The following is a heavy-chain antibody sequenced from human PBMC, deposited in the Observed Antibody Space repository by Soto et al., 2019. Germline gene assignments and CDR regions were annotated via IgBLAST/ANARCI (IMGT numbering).Heavy chain of an antibody. J-gene: IGHJ4*02. Sequence: QVQLQESGPGLVKPSQTLSLTCTVSGGSISSGGYYWSWIRQHPGKGLEWIGYIYYTGSTYYNPSLKRRVTISVDTSNNQFSLKLSSVTAADTAVYYCATLYMVRGVRTFDYWGQGTLVTVSS. D-gene: IGHD3-10*01. CDR1: GGSISSGGYY. CDR2: IYYTGST. V-gene: IGHV4-31*03. CDR3: ATLYMVRGVRTFDY.